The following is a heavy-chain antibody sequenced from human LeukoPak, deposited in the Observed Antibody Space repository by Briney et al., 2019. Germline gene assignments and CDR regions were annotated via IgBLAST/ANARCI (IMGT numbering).Heavy chain of an antibody. CDR2: IKQDGSEK. D-gene: IGHD2-15*01. Sequence: GGSLRLSCAASGFTFSSYWMSWVRQAPGKGLEWVANIKQDGSEKYYVDSVKGRFTISRDNAKNSLYLQMNSLRAEDTAVYYCARESVVEVAAKAYNWFDPWGQGTLVTVSS. CDR1: GFTFSSYW. V-gene: IGHV3-7*01. J-gene: IGHJ5*02. CDR3: ARESVVEVAAKAYNWFDP.